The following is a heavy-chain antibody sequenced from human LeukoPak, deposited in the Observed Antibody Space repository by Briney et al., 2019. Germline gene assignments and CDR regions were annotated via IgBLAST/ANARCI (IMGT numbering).Heavy chain of an antibody. Sequence: PSETLSLTCTVSGGSISSYYWSWIRQPAGKGLEWIGRIYTSGSTNYNPSLKSRVTMSVDTSKNQFSLKLSSVTAADTAVYYCARDRRYYSGDSKDYYYMDVWGKGTTVTVSS. V-gene: IGHV4-4*07. CDR3: ARDRRYYSGDSKDYYYMDV. CDR1: GGSISSYY. J-gene: IGHJ6*03. D-gene: IGHD1-26*01. CDR2: IYTSGST.